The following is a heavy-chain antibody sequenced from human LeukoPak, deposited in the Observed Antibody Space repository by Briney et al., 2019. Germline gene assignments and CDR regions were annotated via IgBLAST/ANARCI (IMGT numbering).Heavy chain of an antibody. CDR1: GFTFSSYG. Sequence: PGGSLRLSCAASGFTFSSYGMNWVRQAPGKGLEWVSSISSSSSYIYYADSVKGRFAISRGNAKNSLYLQMNSLRAEDTAVYYCARGYYDSSGYYTGWGQGTLVTVSS. J-gene: IGHJ4*02. CDR2: ISSSSSYI. CDR3: ARGYYDSSGYYTG. D-gene: IGHD3-22*01. V-gene: IGHV3-21*01.